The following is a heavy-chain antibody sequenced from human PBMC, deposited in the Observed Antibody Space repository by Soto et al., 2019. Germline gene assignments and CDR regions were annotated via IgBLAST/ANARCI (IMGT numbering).Heavy chain of an antibody. Sequence: QVQLVQSGAEVKKPGASVKVSCKASGYTFSTYYMHWVRQAPGQGYEWMGIINPSGGSTTYAQKFQGRXTMIRXXSTTTVYMELSSLKSEDTAVYYCARYDYNGYYFDYWGQGTLVTVSS. D-gene: IGHD4-4*01. CDR3: ARYDYNGYYFDY. CDR2: INPSGGST. J-gene: IGHJ4*02. CDR1: GYTFSTYY. V-gene: IGHV1-46*01.